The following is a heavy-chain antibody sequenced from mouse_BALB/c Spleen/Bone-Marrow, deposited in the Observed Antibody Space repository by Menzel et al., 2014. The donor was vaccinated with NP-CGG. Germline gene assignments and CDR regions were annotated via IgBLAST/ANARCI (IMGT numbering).Heavy chain of an antibody. Sequence: AQLQQSGPELLKPGASVTISCKTSGYTFTDYTLHWVKQSHGKSLEWIGGVNPNIGGTNYNQKFKGKATLTLDKSSSTAYMELRSLTSEDSAVYYCARGGTAYWGQGTLVNVSA. CDR3: ARGGTAY. J-gene: IGHJ3*01. CDR1: GYTFTDYT. CDR2: VNPNIGGT. V-gene: IGHV1-22*01. D-gene: IGHD3-3*01.